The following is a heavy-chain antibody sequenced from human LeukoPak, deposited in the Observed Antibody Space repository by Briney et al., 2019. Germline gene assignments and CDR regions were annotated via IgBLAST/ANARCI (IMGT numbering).Heavy chain of an antibody. CDR3: ASSSSGYYTYDY. CDR1: GYSISSGYY. CDR2: IYHSGSS. V-gene: IGHV4-38-2*01. J-gene: IGHJ4*02. D-gene: IGHD3-3*01. Sequence: PSETLSLTCAASGYSISSGYYWGWIRQPPGKGLDWIGSIYHSGSSYYNPSLKSRVTISVDTSKNQFSLSLSSVTAADTAVYYCASSSSGYYTYDYWGQGTLVTVSS.